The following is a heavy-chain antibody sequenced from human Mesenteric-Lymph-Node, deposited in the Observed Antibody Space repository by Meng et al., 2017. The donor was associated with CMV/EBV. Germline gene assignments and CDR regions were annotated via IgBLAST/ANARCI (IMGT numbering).Heavy chain of an antibody. CDR1: GFTFSNYW. CDR2: INSDGSST. CDR3: AIYCSSTSCYRGNGP. V-gene: IGHV3-74*01. D-gene: IGHD2-2*01. J-gene: IGHJ5*02. Sequence: GGSLRLSCAASGFTFSNYWMHWVRQAPGKGLVWVSRINSDGSSTSYADSVKGRFTISRDNAKNTLYLQMNSLRAEDTAVYYCAIYCSSTSCYRGNGPWGQGTLVTVSS.